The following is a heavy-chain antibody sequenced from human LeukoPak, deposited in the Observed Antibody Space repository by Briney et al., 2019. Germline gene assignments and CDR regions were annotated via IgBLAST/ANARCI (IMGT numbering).Heavy chain of an antibody. V-gene: IGHV1-2*02. Sequence: ASVKVSCKASGYTFTGYYIHWVRQAPGQGLEWMGWINPKSGTTIYAQKFQGRVTMTRDTSISTAYMELSRLRSDDTAVYYCARVETAFDIWGQGTMVTVSS. CDR1: GYTFTGYY. J-gene: IGHJ3*02. CDR2: INPKSGTT. CDR3: ARVETAFDI.